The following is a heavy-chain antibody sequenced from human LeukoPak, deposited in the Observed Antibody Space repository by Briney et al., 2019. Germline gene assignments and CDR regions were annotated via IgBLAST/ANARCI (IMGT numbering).Heavy chain of an antibody. CDR3: AKAPVTSCSGVYCYPFDY. J-gene: IGHJ4*02. D-gene: IGHD2-15*01. CDR1: GYTFTGYY. CDR2: INPNSGGT. V-gene: IGHV1-2*02. Sequence: ASVKVSCKASGYTFTGYYMHWVRQAPGQGLEWMGWINPNSGGTNYAQKFQGRVTMTRDTSISTAYMELSRLRAEDAAVYYCAKAPVTSCSGVYCYPFDYWGQGTLVTVSS.